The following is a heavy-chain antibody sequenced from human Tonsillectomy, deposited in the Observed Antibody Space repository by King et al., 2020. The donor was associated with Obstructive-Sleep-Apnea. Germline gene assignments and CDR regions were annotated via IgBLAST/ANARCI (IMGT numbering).Heavy chain of an antibody. D-gene: IGHD1-26*01. V-gene: IGHV3-48*04. J-gene: IGHJ3*02. CDR1: GFTFSSYS. CDR2: ISSSSSTI. Sequence: DVQLVESGGGLVQPGGSLRLSCAASGFTFSSYSMNWVRQAPGKGLEWVSYISSSSSTIYYADSVKGRFTNSRDNAKNSLYLQMNSLRAEDTAVYYCAGDLGGSYGPSGSYPDAFDIWGQGTMVTVSS. CDR3: AGDLGGSYGPSGSYPDAFDI.